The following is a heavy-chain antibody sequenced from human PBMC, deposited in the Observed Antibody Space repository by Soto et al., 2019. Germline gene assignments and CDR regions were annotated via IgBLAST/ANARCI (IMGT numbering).Heavy chain of an antibody. CDR3: ARHRFNYYDDTVYYYFDY. V-gene: IGHV1-18*04. CDR2: ISGHNGNT. J-gene: IGHJ4*02. CDR1: GYSFTSYG. Sequence: GASVKVSCKASGYSFTSYGISWVRQAPGQGPEWMGWISGHNGNTNHPQSLQGRVTMTTDTSRNTAYMELRSLRFDDTAVYYCARHRFNYYDDTVYYYFDYWGQGALVTVSS. D-gene: IGHD3-22*01.